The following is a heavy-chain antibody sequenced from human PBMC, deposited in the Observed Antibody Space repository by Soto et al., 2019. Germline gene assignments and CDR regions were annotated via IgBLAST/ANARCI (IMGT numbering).Heavy chain of an antibody. CDR3: ALGSEDTVDRRGLYEY. D-gene: IGHD5-12*01. CDR1: GGCFRAYS. CDR2: INHSGGT. Sequence: SETLALPCAVYGGCFRAYSWSWIRQPPGKGLEWIGEINHSGGTSYNPSLKSRVTMSVGTSKSQFSLKRTSATAADRAVYDCALGSEDTVDRRGLYEYRGQRSPVPVSS. J-gene: IGHJ1*01. V-gene: IGHV4-34*01.